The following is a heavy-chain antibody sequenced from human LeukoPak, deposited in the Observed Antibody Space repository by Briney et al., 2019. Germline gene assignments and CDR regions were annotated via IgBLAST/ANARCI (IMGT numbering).Heavy chain of an antibody. CDR3: ARGEDGYNFDY. CDR2: INPNSGAT. V-gene: IGHV1-2*02. Sequence: GASVKVSCKASGYTFTGYYMHWVRQAPGHGLEWMGWINPNSGATNYAQKFQGRVTMTRGTSISTAYMELSRLRSDDTAVYYCARGEDGYNFDYWGQGTLVTVSS. CDR1: GYTFTGYY. J-gene: IGHJ4*02. D-gene: IGHD5-24*01.